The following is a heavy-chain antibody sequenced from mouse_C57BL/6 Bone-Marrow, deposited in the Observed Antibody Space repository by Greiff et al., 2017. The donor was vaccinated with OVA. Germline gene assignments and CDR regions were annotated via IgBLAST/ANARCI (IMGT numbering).Heavy chain of an antibody. CDR1: GYTFTEYT. Sequence: VQVVESGAELVKPGASVKLSCMASGYTFTEYTIHWVKQRSGQGLEWIGWFYPGSGSIKYNEKFKDKASLTADKSSSTVYMELSRLTSEDSAVYFGARHAYYYGSGAMDYWGQGTSVTVSS. J-gene: IGHJ4*01. D-gene: IGHD1-1*01. V-gene: IGHV1-62-2*01. CDR3: ARHAYYYGSGAMDY. CDR2: FYPGSGSI.